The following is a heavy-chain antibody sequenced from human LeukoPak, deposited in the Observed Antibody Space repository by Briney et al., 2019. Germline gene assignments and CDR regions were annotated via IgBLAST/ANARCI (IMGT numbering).Heavy chain of an antibody. D-gene: IGHD3-10*01. CDR1: GFTFSSYS. V-gene: IGHV3-21*01. Sequence: PGGSLRLSCAASGFTFSSYSMNWVRQAPGEGLEWVSSISSSSSYIYYADSVKGRFTISRDNAKNSLYLQMNSLRAEDTAVYYCAREDYYTHHDAFDIWGQGTMVTVSS. CDR3: AREDYYTHHDAFDI. CDR2: ISSSSSYI. J-gene: IGHJ3*02.